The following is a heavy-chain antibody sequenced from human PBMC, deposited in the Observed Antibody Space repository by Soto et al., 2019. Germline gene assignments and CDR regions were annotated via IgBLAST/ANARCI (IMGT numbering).Heavy chain of an antibody. D-gene: IGHD3-3*01. CDR3: ARVERGYVARPTRLDP. Sequence: HPXGSLRLSCTASGFTLTSYSINWVRQAPGKGLEWVSATTGGGGLTYYADSVKGRFSVPSDTPGNTLYLQMNNLRLEDTAVYYCARVERGYVARPTRLDPWGQGTLVTVSS. V-gene: IGHV3-23*01. CDR2: TTGGGGLT. J-gene: IGHJ5*02. CDR1: GFTLTSYS.